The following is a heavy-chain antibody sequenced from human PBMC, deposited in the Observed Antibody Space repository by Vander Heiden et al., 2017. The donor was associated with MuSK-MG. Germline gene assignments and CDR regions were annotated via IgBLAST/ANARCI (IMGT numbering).Heavy chain of an antibody. CDR1: GRTFSSFA. CDR3: ARDGIVRYFDWLARWGDY. Sequence: QVQRVQSGAAVKKPGSHVKVPCRASGRTFSSFALSWVRQAPGQGLEWMGRIIPILGIANYAKKFQGRVTITADKSTSTAYMELSSLRSEDTAVYYCARDGIVRYFDWLARWGDYWGQGTLVTVSS. D-gene: IGHD3-9*01. J-gene: IGHJ4*02. V-gene: IGHV1-69*04. CDR2: IIPILGIA.